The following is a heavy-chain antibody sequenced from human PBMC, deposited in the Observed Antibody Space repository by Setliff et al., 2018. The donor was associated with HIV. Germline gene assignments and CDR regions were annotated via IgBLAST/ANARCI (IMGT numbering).Heavy chain of an antibody. CDR3: ARVWLHFGDDIPRFDP. Sequence: SSETLSLTCTVSGGSISSGGYYWSWIRQPPGKALEWIGNIYYSGNTYYNPSLRSRITMSIDTSKNHFSLKWTSVTAADTAVYYCARVWLHFGDDIPRFDPWGQGILVTVSS. CDR2: IYYSGNT. J-gene: IGHJ5*02. V-gene: IGHV4-39*02. D-gene: IGHD4-17*01. CDR1: GGSISSGGYY.